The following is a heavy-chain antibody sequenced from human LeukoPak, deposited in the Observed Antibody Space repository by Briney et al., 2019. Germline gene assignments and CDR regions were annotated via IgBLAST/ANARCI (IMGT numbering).Heavy chain of an antibody. CDR2: LYYSGRT. V-gene: IGHV4-38-2*02. J-gene: IGHJ6*03. Sequence: SHTLSLTCTVSGYSISSGYYWGWIRPPPGKGLEWIGRLYYSGRTYYNPSLKRRVTISRDTSKNNFSLNVNPVTAAHTAMYYCAKVPAPFYFYYDMDVWDKGTTVTVSS. CDR1: GYSISSGYY. CDR3: AKVPAPFYFYYDMDV.